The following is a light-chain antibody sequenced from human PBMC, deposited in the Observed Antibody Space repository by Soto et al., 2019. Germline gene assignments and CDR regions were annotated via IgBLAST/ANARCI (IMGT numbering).Light chain of an antibody. J-gene: IGKJ5*01. Sequence: DIQMTQSPSTLSASVGDRVTITCRAGQSISSWLAWYQQKPGKAPKLLIYDASSLESGVPSRFSGSGSGTEFTLTITSLQPDDFATYYCQQRHMWPITFGQGTRLEIK. CDR1: QSISSW. V-gene: IGKV1-5*01. CDR3: QQRHMWPIT. CDR2: DAS.